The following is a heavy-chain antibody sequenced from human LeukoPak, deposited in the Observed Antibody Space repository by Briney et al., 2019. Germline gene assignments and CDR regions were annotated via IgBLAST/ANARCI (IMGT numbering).Heavy chain of an antibody. CDR2: IYYSGST. D-gene: IGHD3-16*01. CDR1: GGSIGSYY. Sequence: SEALSLTCTVSGGSIGSYYWSWIRQPPGKGLEWIGYIYYSGSTNYNPSLKSRVTISVNTSKNQFSLKLTSVTAADTAVYYCARETSQKGAHCMDVWGKGTTVTISS. J-gene: IGHJ6*03. CDR3: ARETSQKGAHCMDV. V-gene: IGHV4-59*01.